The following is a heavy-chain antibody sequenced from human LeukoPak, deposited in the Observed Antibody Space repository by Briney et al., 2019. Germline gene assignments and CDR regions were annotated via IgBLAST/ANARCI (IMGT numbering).Heavy chain of an antibody. Sequence: GGSLRLSCAASGFTFSSYAMHWVRQAPGKGLEWVAVISYDGSNKYYADSVKGRFTISRDNSKNTLYLQKNSLRAEDTAVYYCARDPHSTYPDWGQGTLVVVSS. CDR3: ARDPHSTYPD. CDR1: GFTFSSYA. V-gene: IGHV3-30-3*01. D-gene: IGHD2/OR15-2a*01. CDR2: ISYDGSNK. J-gene: IGHJ4*02.